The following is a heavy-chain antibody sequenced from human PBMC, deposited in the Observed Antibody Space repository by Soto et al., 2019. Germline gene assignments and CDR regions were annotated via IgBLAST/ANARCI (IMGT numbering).Heavy chain of an antibody. V-gene: IGHV1-18*01. CDR2: ISAYNCNT. CDR1: GYTFTSYG. Sequence: QVQLVQSGAEVKKPGASVKVSCKASGYTFTSYGISWVRQAPGQGLEWMGWISAYNCNTNYAQKLQGRATMTTHTPTNTSYMELRSLRSDDTAVYYCASSGVWQPTNYWGQATLVTLSS. D-gene: IGHD3-3*01. CDR3: ASSGVWQPTNY. J-gene: IGHJ4*02.